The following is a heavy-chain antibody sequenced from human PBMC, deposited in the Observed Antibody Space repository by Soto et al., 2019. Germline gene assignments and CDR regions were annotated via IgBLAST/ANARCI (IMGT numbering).Heavy chain of an antibody. V-gene: IGHV4-4*02. J-gene: IGHJ5*02. CDR3: ARGTAAAGTEWFDP. D-gene: IGHD6-13*01. CDR2: IYHSGST. Sequence: SETLSLTCAVSGGSISSSNWWSWVRQPPGKGLEWIGEIYHSGSTNYNPSLKSRVTISVDKSKNQFSLKLSSVTAADTAVYYCARGTAAAGTEWFDPWGQGTLVTVSS. CDR1: GGSISSSNW.